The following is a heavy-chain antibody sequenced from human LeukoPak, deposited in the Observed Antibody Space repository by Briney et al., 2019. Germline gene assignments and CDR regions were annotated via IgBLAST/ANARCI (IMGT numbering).Heavy chain of an antibody. CDR1: GGTFSSYA. D-gene: IGHD3-22*01. CDR2: IIPILGIA. V-gene: IGHV1-69*04. CDR3: AREIPDSSGYPGAFDI. J-gene: IGHJ3*02. Sequence: ASVKVSCKASGGTFSSYAISWVRQAPGQGLEWMGRIIPILGIANYAQKFQGGVTITADKSTSTAYMELSSLRAEDTAVYYCAREIPDSSGYPGAFDIWGQGTMVTVSS.